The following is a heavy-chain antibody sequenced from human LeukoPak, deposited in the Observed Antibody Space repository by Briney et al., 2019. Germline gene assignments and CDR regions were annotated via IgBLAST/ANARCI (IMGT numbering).Heavy chain of an antibody. CDR2: IVVGSGNT. V-gene: IGHV1-58*02. CDR1: GFTFTSSA. CDR3: AAGYSTVTTEVSYYIDG. D-gene: IGHD4-17*01. Sequence: SVKVSCKASGFTFTSSAMQWVRQARGHRLEWIGWIVVGSGNTNYAQKFQERVTITRDMSTSTAYMELSRLRSEDTAVYYCAAGYSTVTTEVSYYIDGWGKRTTVTVTS. J-gene: IGHJ6*03.